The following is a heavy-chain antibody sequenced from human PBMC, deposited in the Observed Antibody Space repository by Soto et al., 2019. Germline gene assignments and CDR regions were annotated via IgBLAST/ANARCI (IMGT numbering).Heavy chain of an antibody. D-gene: IGHD2-15*01. CDR1: GFTFSSYA. J-gene: IGHJ4*02. V-gene: IGHV3-23*01. Sequence: EVQLLESGGGLVQPGGSLRLSCAASGFTFSSYAMSWVRQAPGKGLEWVSAISGSGGCTYYADSVKGRFTISRDNSKNTLYLQMNSPRAEDTAVYYCAKVCCSGGSCHWGQGTLVTVSS. CDR2: ISGSGGCT. CDR3: AKVCCSGGSCH.